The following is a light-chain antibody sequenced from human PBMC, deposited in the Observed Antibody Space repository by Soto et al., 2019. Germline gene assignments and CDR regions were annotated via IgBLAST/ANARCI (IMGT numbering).Light chain of an antibody. CDR1: SSNIGGGYD. J-gene: IGLJ1*01. V-gene: IGLV1-40*01. CDR3: QSYEASLSGYV. Sequence: QSALTQPPSVSEAPGQRVTISCTGSSSNIGGGYDVHWFQQLPGTAPKLLFYGKNNRPSGVPDRFSGSTSGTSASLAITGLQTEDEAIYYCQSYEASLSGYVFGTGTKVTVL. CDR2: GKN.